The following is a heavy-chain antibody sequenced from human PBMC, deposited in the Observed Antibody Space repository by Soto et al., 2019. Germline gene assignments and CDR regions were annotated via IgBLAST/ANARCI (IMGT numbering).Heavy chain of an antibody. CDR3: KKGRIYYYYDGGDV. V-gene: IGHV3-23*01. J-gene: IGHJ6*02. CDR2: IIDSGGST. CDR1: GFTFSSCA. Sequence: GGSLRLSCAASGFTFSSCAMGWVRQAPGKGLEWVSDIIDSGGSTYYADSVKGRFTISRDNSKSTLYLQMNSLRAEDTALYYYKKGRIYYYYDGGDVWGQGPTVTVSS.